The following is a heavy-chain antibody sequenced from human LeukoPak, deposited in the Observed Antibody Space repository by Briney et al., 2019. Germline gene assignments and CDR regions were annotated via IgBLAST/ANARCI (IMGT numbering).Heavy chain of an antibody. V-gene: IGHV3-23*01. CDR2: ISGRGDGT. Sequence: GGSLRLSCAASGFTFSDYYMSWIRQAPGKGLEWVSAISGRGDGTYYADFVKGRFTISRDNSKNTLYLQMNSLRAEDTAAYYCAKGTERYREVSSFDSWGQGTLVTVSS. CDR3: AKGTERYREVSSFDS. D-gene: IGHD3-10*01. J-gene: IGHJ4*02. CDR1: GFTFSDYY.